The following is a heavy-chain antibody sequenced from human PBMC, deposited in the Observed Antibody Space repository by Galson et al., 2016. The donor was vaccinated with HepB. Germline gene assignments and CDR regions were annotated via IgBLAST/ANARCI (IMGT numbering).Heavy chain of an antibody. CDR2: IYSGGST. J-gene: IGHJ4*02. CDR1: GFSVGDNY. V-gene: IGHV3-66*02. D-gene: IGHD2/OR15-2a*01. CDR3: ARAHFRE. Sequence: SLRLSCAVSGFSVGDNYMSWVRQAPGKGPEWVSVIYSGGSTDYVDSVRGRFTISRDTSKNMLFLQMTSLRTEDTAVYYCARAHFREGGQGTLVTVSS.